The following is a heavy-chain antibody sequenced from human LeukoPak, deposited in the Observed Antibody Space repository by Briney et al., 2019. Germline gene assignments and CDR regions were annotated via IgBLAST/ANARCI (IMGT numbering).Heavy chain of an antibody. V-gene: IGHV4-61*02. J-gene: IGHJ5*02. Sequence: ASQTLSLTCTVAGGSISSGSDYWSWIREPPGKGLEWIGRIYTSGSTNYNPSLKSRVTISVDTSKNQFSLKLSSVTAADTAVYYCARALDDSDNWFDPWGQGTLVTVSS. CDR3: ARALDDSDNWFDP. CDR1: GGSISSGSDY. D-gene: IGHD1-1*01. CDR2: IYTSGST.